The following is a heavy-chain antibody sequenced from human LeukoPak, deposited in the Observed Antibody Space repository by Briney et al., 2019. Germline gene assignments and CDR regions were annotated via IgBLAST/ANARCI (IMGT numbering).Heavy chain of an antibody. Sequence: PSETLSLTCSVSGVSISGISYYWGWIRQPPGKGLEWIGEINHSGSTNYNPSLKSRVTISVDTSKNQFSLKLSSVTAADTAVYYCARRASYDFWSGSVPGREIDYWGQGTLVTVSS. CDR1: GVSISGISYY. CDR3: ARRASYDFWSGSVPGREIDY. V-gene: IGHV4-39*07. J-gene: IGHJ4*02. CDR2: INHSGST. D-gene: IGHD3-3*01.